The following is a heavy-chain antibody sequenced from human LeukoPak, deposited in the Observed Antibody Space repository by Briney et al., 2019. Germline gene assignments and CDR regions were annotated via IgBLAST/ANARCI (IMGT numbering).Heavy chain of an antibody. V-gene: IGHV3-23*01. CDR3: AKYRYDSSGGRNFDY. CDR2: ISSSGGVT. CDR1: GFTFSSYS. J-gene: IGHJ4*02. Sequence: PGGSLRLSCEASGFTFSSYSMTWVRQAPGKGLELVSVISSSGGVTYYADSVRGRFTISRDNYKNTLYLQMNSLRAEDTALYYCAKYRYDSSGGRNFDYWGQGIVVTVSS. D-gene: IGHD3-22*01.